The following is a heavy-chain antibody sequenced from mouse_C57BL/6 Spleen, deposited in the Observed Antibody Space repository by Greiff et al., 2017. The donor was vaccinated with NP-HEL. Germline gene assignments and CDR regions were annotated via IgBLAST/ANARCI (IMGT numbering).Heavy chain of an antibody. Sequence: QVQLQQPGAELVKPGASVKLSCKASGYTFTSYWMHWVKQRPGQGLEWIGMIHPNSGSTNYNEKFKSKATLTVDKSSSTAYMQLSSLTSEDSAVYDCASWGLDYDSSYEAMDYWGQGTSVTVSS. CDR3: ASWGLDYDSSYEAMDY. J-gene: IGHJ4*01. V-gene: IGHV1-64*01. CDR2: IHPNSGST. CDR1: GYTFTSYW. D-gene: IGHD1-1*01.